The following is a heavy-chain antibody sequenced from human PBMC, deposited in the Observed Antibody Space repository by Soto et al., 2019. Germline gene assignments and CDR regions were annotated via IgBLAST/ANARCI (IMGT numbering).Heavy chain of an antibody. D-gene: IGHD3-9*01. Sequence: KPSETLSLTCTVSDDFISSYYWNWIRQPAGKGLEWIGRVSTNGATNYNPSLESRVTMSVDTSKNQFSLKLTSVPAADTAVYFGAREDYEILPGAYAMDVWSQGQTVSVSS. J-gene: IGHJ6*02. CDR1: DDFISSYY. CDR3: AREDYEILPGAYAMDV. CDR2: VSTNGAT. V-gene: IGHV4-4*07.